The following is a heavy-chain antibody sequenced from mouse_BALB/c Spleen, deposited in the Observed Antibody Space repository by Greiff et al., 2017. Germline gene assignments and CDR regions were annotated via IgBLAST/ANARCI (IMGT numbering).Heavy chain of an antibody. Sequence: QVQLQQSGAELVRPGVSVKISCKGSGYTFTDYAMHWVKQSHAKSLEWIGVISTYYGDASYNQKFKGKATMTVDKSSSTAYMELARLTSEDSAIYYCARMRSFSTMITTGSLDYWGQGTSVTVSS. CDR3: ARMRSFSTMITTGSLDY. V-gene: IGHV1S137*01. CDR2: ISTYYGDA. CDR1: GYTFTDYA. J-gene: IGHJ4*01. D-gene: IGHD2-4*01.